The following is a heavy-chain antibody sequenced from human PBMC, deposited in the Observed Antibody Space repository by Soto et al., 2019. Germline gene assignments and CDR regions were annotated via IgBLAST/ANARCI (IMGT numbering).Heavy chain of an antibody. J-gene: IGHJ4*02. D-gene: IGHD6-19*01. CDR2: IWYDGSNK. CDR3: ARDERGKAVAGNFDY. Sequence: QVQLVESGGGVVQPGRSLRLSCAASGFTFSSYGMHWVRQAPGKGLEWVAVIWYDGSNKYYADSVKGRFTISRDNSKNTLYLQMNSPRAEDTAVYYCARDERGKAVAGNFDYWGQGTLVTVSS. V-gene: IGHV3-33*01. CDR1: GFTFSSYG.